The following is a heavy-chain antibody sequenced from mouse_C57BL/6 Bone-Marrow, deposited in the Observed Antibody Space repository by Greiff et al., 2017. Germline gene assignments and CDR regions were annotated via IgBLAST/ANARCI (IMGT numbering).Heavy chain of an antibody. V-gene: IGHV1-69*01. CDR1: GYTFTSYW. D-gene: IGHD1-1*01. J-gene: IGHJ4*01. CDR3: AKPRDYYGYAMDY. CDR2: IDPSYSYT. Sequence: VQLQQPGAELVMPGASVKLSCKASGYTFTSYWMHWVKQRPGQGLEWIGEIDPSYSYTNYNQKFKGKSTLTVDKSSSTAYMQLSSLTSEDSAVYYCAKPRDYYGYAMDYWGQGTSVTVSS.